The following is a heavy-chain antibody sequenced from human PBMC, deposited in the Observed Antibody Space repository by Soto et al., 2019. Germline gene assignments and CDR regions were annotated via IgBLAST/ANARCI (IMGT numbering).Heavy chain of an antibody. Sequence: EVQLVESGGGLVQPGRSLRLSCVASGFTFDDYGLHWVRQTPEKGLELVSSITWNSGSVFYADSVKGRLTISRDNSNNSLFLQMNGLRVEDTALYYCAKDNRGYDNDASNFWGQGTMVTVSS. CDR1: GFTFDDYG. D-gene: IGHD5-12*01. CDR2: ITWNSGSV. V-gene: IGHV3-9*01. J-gene: IGHJ3*01. CDR3: AKDNRGYDNDASNF.